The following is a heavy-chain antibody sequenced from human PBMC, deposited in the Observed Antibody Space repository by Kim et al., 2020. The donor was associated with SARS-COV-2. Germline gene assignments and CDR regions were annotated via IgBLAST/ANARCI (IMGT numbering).Heavy chain of an antibody. V-gene: IGHV4-39*01. J-gene: IGHJ4*02. CDR3: ARQGSDIVATIVFDY. D-gene: IGHD5-12*01. Sequence: PPLKSPVTISVDTSKNQFSRKLSSVTAADTAVYYCARQGSDIVATIVFDYWGQGTLVTVSS.